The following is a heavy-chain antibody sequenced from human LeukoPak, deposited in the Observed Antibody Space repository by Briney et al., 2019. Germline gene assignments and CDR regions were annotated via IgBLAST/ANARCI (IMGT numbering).Heavy chain of an antibody. J-gene: IGHJ3*02. CDR1: GFTFSSYG. CDR2: ISGSGGST. Sequence: GGSLRLSCAASGFTFSSYGMSWVRQAPGKGLEWVSAISGSGGSTYYADSVKGRFTISRDNSKNTLYLQMNSLRADDTAVYYCAKGGATELDASDIWGQGTMVTVSS. D-gene: IGHD1-26*01. CDR3: AKGGATELDASDI. V-gene: IGHV3-23*01.